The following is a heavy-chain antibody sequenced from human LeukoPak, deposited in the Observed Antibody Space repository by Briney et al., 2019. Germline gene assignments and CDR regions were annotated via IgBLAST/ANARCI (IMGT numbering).Heavy chain of an antibody. J-gene: IGHJ4*02. V-gene: IGHV3-23*01. D-gene: IGHD3-22*01. CDR1: GFTFSSYS. Sequence: PGGSLRLSCAASGFTFSSYSMSWVRQAPGKGLEWVSAISGSGGSTYYTDSVKGRFTISRDNSKNTVYLQMNSLRAEDTAIYYCAKLPDSSGYYYFDFWGQGTLGTVSS. CDR3: AKLPDSSGYYYFDF. CDR2: ISGSGGST.